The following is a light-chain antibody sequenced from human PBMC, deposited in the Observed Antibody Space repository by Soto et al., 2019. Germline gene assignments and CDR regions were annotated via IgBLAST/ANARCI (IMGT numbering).Light chain of an antibody. Sequence: EIVLKQSPGTLYLSPGDRATLSCRASQSVNSNYLAWYQRKPGQAPRLLIYGASNRATDIPYRFSASGSGTDFTLTITRQEAEDFEVYYCQQYDSTPPTFGEGTKVEVK. V-gene: IGKV3-20*01. CDR1: QSVNSNY. CDR2: GAS. J-gene: IGKJ1*01. CDR3: QQYDSTPPT.